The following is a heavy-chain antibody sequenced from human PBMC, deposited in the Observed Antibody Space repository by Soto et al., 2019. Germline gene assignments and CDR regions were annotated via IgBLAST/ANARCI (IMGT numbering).Heavy chain of an antibody. D-gene: IGHD6-13*01. CDR1: GGSISSGDYY. CDR2: IYYSGST. V-gene: IGHV4-30-4*01. Sequence: PSETLSLTCTVSGGSISSGDYYWSWIRQPPGKGLERIGYIYYSGSTYYTPSLKSRVTISVDTSKNQFSLKLSSVTAADTAVYYCARKYSSSWYDYWGPGTLVTVSS. CDR3: ARKYSSSWYDY. J-gene: IGHJ4*02.